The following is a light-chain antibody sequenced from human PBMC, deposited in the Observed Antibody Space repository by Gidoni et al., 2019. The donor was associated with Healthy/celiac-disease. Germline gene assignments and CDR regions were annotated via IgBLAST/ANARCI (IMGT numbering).Light chain of an antibody. V-gene: IGKV3-20*01. Sequence: ELVLTQSPGTLSLSPGQSATLSCRASQSISSSQLAWYQQKPGQAPRPLMYGASSRATGIPDRFSGSGSGTDFTLTISRLEPEDFAGYYCQHFGNFGGGTKVE. CDR2: GAS. CDR1: QSISSSQ. J-gene: IGKJ4*01. CDR3: QHFGN.